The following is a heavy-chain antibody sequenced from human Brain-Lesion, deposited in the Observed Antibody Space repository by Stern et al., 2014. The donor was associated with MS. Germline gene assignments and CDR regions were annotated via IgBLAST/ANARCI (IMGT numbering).Heavy chain of an antibody. V-gene: IGHV3-74*01. D-gene: IGHD3-10*01. Sequence: EDQLVESGGGLVQPGGSLGLPCAASGFTFSAHWLHWVRHAPGQGLVWVSRLNRDWSSHTGAASVTGRCTISRYKDKNTLYLQRNSLRVEGTAVYYGARDLQSQGSGHFDYWGQGTLVTVSS. CDR1: GFTFSAHW. CDR2: LNRDWSSH. J-gene: IGHJ4*02. CDR3: ARDLQSQGSGHFDY.